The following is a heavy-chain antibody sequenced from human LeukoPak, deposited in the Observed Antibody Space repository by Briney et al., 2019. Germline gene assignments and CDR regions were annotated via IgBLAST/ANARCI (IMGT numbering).Heavy chain of an antibody. J-gene: IGHJ4*02. CDR3: ARSIFGVASGPEEARPFDY. D-gene: IGHD3-3*01. Sequence: ASVKVSCKASGGTFSSYAISWVRQAPGQGLEWMGGIIPIFGTANYAQKFQGRVTITTDDSTSTAYMELSSLRSEDTAVYYCARSIFGVASGPEEARPFDYWGQGTLVTVSS. CDR2: IIPIFGTA. V-gene: IGHV1-69*05. CDR1: GGTFSSYA.